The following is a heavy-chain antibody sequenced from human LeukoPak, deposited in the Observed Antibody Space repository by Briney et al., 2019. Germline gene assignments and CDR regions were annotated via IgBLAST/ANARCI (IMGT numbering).Heavy chain of an antibody. CDR1: GASVKSSY. V-gene: IGHV4-59*02. Sequence: SETLSLTSAVSGASVKSSYWSWIRQLPGKGLEWIAFIYDSVTTKYNPSLESRVTISIDTSKNQVSLKLTPATAADTAVYYCATGGYSFFNKWGQGTLVTVSS. CDR3: ATGGYSFFNK. D-gene: IGHD5-18*01. CDR2: IYDSVTT. J-gene: IGHJ4*02.